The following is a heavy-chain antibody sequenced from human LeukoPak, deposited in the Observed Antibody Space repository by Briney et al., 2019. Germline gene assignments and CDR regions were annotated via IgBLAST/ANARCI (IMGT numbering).Heavy chain of an antibody. J-gene: IGHJ6*03. CDR1: GFTFSRYW. D-gene: IGHD3-10*01. CDR2: IEQDGSEK. V-gene: IGHV3-7*01. CDR3: ARGGLLWFGDHYMDV. Sequence: PGGSLRLSCAASGFTFSRYWMSWVRQAPGKGPEWVANIEQDGSEKYYVDSVRGRFTISRDNARTSLYLQMNSLRAEDTAVYYCARGGLLWFGDHYMDVWGKGTTVTVSS.